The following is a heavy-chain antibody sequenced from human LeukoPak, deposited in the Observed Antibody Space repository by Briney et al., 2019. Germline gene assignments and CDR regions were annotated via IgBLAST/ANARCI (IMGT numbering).Heavy chain of an antibody. V-gene: IGHV3-74*01. CDR2: INSDGSTT. CDR3: GGGGYLLDY. D-gene: IGHD1-26*01. J-gene: IGHJ4*02. CDR1: GFSLGTDW. Sequence: GGSLRLSCAASGFSLGTDWMNWVRQPPGKGLVWVSRINSDGSTTTYADSVKGRFTISRDNAKNTLYLQMSSLRAEDTAVYYCGGGGYLLDYWGQGTLVTVSS.